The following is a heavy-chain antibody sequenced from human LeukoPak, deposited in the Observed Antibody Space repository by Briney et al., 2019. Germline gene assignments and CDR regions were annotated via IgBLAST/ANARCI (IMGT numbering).Heavy chain of an antibody. D-gene: IGHD6-13*01. J-gene: IGHJ3*02. CDR1: GGSISSYY. CDR3: ARLVAAAGNAFDI. CDR2: IYYSGST. Sequence: SETLSLTCTVSGGSISSYYWSWIRQPPGKGLEWIGYIYYSGSTNYNPSLKSRVTISVDTSKNQFSLKQSSVTAADTAVYYCARLVAAAGNAFDIWGQGTMVTVSS. V-gene: IGHV4-59*08.